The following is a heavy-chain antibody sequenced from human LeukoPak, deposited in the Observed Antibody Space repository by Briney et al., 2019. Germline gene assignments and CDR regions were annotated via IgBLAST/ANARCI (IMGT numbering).Heavy chain of an antibody. Sequence: SETLSLTCAVSGGSVSSGGYAWSWIRQPPGKGLEWIGYIYYRGMTYFNPSLKSRVSISVDTSKNQFSLKLTSVTAADTAVYYCVRGDYSSGWHLDYWGQGTLVTVSS. V-gene: IGHV4-30-4*07. CDR3: VRGDYSSGWHLDY. D-gene: IGHD6-19*01. CDR1: GGSVSSGGYA. J-gene: IGHJ4*02. CDR2: IYYRGMT.